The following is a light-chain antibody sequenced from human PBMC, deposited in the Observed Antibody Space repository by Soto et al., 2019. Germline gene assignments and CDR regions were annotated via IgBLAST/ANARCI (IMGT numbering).Light chain of an antibody. CDR2: RNN. Sequence: QSVLTQPPSVSGAPGQRVTISCTGSSSNIGAGYDVHWYQQLPGTVPKLLIYRNNNRPSGVPDRFSGSKSGTSASLAITGLQAEDEADYYCQSYDSSLSGVVFGGGTKLTVL. CDR1: SSNIGAGYD. J-gene: IGLJ2*01. CDR3: QSYDSSLSGVV. V-gene: IGLV1-40*01.